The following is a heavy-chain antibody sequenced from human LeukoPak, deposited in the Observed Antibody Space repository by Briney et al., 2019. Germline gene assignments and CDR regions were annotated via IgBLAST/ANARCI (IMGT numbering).Heavy chain of an antibody. V-gene: IGHV3-21*01. J-gene: IGHJ4*02. D-gene: IGHD3-16*02. CDR2: ISSSSSYI. CDR3: ARGAHMITFGGVIVEGDY. CDR1: GLTVSSNY. Sequence: GGSLRLSCAASGLTVSSNYMSWVRQAPGKGLEWVSVISSSSSYIYYADSVKGRFTISRDNAKNSLYLQMNSLRAEDTAVYYCARGAHMITFGGVIVEGDYWGQGTLVTVSS.